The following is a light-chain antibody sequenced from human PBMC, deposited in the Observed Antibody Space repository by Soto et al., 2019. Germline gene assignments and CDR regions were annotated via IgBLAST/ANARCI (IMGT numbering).Light chain of an antibody. CDR1: SSDVGTYNY. Sequence: QSVLTQHASVSGSPGQSITISCTGSSSDVGTYNYVSWYQHHPGKAPKLIIYEVSNRPSGVSNRFSGSKSGSTASLTISGLQAEDEADYHCTSYTRDTALVFGTGTKVTV. V-gene: IGLV2-14*01. J-gene: IGLJ1*01. CDR2: EVS. CDR3: TSYTRDTALV.